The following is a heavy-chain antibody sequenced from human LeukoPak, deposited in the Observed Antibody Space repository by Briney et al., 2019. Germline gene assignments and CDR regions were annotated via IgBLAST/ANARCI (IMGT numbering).Heavy chain of an antibody. CDR1: GLTFRSYA. V-gene: IGHV3-23*01. J-gene: IGHJ4*02. CDR2: ISGSGGST. Sequence: PGGSLRLSCAASGLTFRSYAMSWVRQAPGKGLEWVSAISGSGGSTYYADSVKGRFTISRDNSKNTLYLQMNSLRAEDTAVYYCVKDPGYCSSTGCYGGDLRDYWGQGTLVTVSS. CDR3: VKDPGYCSSTGCYGGDLRDY. D-gene: IGHD2-2*01.